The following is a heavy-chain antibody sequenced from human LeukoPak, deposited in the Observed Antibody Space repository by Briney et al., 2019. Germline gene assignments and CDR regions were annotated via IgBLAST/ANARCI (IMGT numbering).Heavy chain of an antibody. J-gene: IGHJ4*02. CDR1: GGSISSSNW. V-gene: IGHV4-4*02. CDR3: ASGPGDFWSGYSDY. Sequence: SETLSLTCAVSGGSISSSNWWSWVRQPPGKGLEWIGEIYHSGSTNYNPSLKSRVTISVDTSKNQFSLKLSSVTAADTAVYYCASGPGDFWSGYSDYWGQGTLVTVSS. D-gene: IGHD3-3*01. CDR2: IYHSGST.